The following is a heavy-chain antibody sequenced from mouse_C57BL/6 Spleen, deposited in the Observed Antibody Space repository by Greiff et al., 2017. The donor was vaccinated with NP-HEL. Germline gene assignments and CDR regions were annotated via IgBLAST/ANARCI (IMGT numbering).Heavy chain of an antibody. CDR2: IRNKANGYTT. CDR3: ARWYDYDGFAY. CDR1: GFTFTDYY. D-gene: IGHD2-4*01. Sequence: EVQLVESGGGLVQPGGSLSLSCAASGFTFTDYYMSWVRQPPGKALEWLGFIRNKANGYTTEYSASVKGRFTISRDNSQSILYLQMNALRAEDSATYYCARWYDYDGFAYWGQGTLVTVSA. V-gene: IGHV7-3*01. J-gene: IGHJ3*01.